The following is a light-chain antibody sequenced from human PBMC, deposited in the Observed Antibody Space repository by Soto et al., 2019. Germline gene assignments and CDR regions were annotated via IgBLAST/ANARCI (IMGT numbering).Light chain of an antibody. CDR3: QCYDSSLSGSV. CDR1: SSNIGAGCD. CDR2: GNS. Sequence: QSVLTQPPSVSGAPGQRVTISCTGSSSNIGAGCDVHWYQQLPGTAPKLLIYGNSNRPSGVPDRFSGSKSGTSASLAITGLQAEDEADYYCQCYDSSLSGSVFGGGTKLTVL. V-gene: IGLV1-40*01. J-gene: IGLJ3*02.